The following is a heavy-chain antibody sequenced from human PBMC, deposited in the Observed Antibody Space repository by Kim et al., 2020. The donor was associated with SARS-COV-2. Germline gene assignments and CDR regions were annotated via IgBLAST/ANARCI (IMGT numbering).Heavy chain of an antibody. V-gene: IGHV1-69*04. J-gene: IGHJ6*02. Sequence: SVKVSCKASGGTFSSYAISWVRQAPGQGLEWMGRIIPILGIANYAQKFQGRVTITADKSTSTAYMELSSLRSEDTAVYYCARDDSGNDILTGYNYYYYGMDVWGRGTTVTVSS. D-gene: IGHD3-9*01. CDR1: GGTFSSYA. CDR3: ARDDSGNDILTGYNYYYYGMDV. CDR2: IIPILGIA.